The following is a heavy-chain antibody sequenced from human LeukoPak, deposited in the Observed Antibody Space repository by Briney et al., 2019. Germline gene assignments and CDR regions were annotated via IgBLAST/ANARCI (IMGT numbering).Heavy chain of an antibody. CDR2: IIPMLGIA. CDR3: ARDRGMTTVSSYGMDV. D-gene: IGHD4-17*01. J-gene: IGHJ6*02. Sequence: SVKVSCKASGGTFSSYAISWVRQAPGQGLEWMGRIIPMLGIANYAQKFQGRVTITADKSTSTAYMELSSLRSEDTAVYYCARDRGMTTVSSYGMDVWGQGTTVTVS. V-gene: IGHV1-69*04. CDR1: GGTFSSYA.